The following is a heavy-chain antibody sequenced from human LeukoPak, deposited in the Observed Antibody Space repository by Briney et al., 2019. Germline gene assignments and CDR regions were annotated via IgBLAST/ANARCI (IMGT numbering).Heavy chain of an antibody. CDR3: AKGGVDYQGSGSYFDY. D-gene: IGHD3-10*01. V-gene: IGHV3-23*01. CDR1: GFTFSRSA. J-gene: IGHJ4*02. CDR2: ISGSGFRT. Sequence: GGSLRLSCAASGFTFSRSAMSWVRQAQGKGLERVSGISGSGFRTDYADSVKGRFTISRDNSKNTVYLQMDSLRAEDTSVYYCAKGGVDYQGSGSYFDYWGQGIMVTVSS.